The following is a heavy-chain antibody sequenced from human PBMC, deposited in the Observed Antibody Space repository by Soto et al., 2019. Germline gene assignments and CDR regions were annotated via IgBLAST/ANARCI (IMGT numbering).Heavy chain of an antibody. CDR3: AKDPRIEAYYYYGMDV. CDR2: ISYDGSNK. CDR1: GFTFSSYG. D-gene: IGHD5-12*01. J-gene: IGHJ6*02. Sequence: GGSLRLSCAASGFTFSSYGMHWVRQAPGKGLEWVAVISYDGSNKYYADSVKGRFTISRDNSKNTLYLQVNSLRAEDTAVYYCAKDPRIEAYYYYGMDVWGQGTTFTVSS. V-gene: IGHV3-30*18.